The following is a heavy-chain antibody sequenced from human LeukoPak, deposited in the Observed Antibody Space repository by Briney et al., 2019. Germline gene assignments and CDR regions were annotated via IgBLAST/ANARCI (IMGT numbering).Heavy chain of an antibody. V-gene: IGHV3-53*01. CDR3: TTRSSGWYGD. CDR1: GFTVSSSY. CDR2: IFSGGST. Sequence: VGSLRLPCAASGFTVSSSYMSWVRQAPGKGLEWVSVIFSGGSTFYADSVKGRFTISRDNSKNALYLQMNSLRDEDTAVYYCTTRSSGWYGDWGQGTLVTVSS. J-gene: IGHJ4*02. D-gene: IGHD6-19*01.